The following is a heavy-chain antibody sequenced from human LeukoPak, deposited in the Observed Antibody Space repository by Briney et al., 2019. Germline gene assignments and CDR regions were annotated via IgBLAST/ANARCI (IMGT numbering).Heavy chain of an antibody. CDR3: AKPNAADYYDSSGSYFDY. CDR1: GFTFSSYG. Sequence: GGSLRHSCAASGFTFSSYGMHWVRQAPGKGLEWVAFIRYDGSNKYYADSVKGRFTISRDNSKNTLYLQMNSLSAEDTAVYYCAKPNAADYYDSSGSYFDYWGQGTLVTVSS. J-gene: IGHJ4*02. CDR2: IRYDGSNK. V-gene: IGHV3-30*02. D-gene: IGHD3-22*01.